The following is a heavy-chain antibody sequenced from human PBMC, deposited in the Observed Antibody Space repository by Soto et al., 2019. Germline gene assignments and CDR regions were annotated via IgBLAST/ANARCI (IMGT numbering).Heavy chain of an antibody. CDR1: GGTFSSYA. D-gene: IGHD4-17*01. V-gene: IGHV1-69*06. Sequence: SVKVSCKASGGTFSSYAISWVRQAPGQGLEWMGGIIPIFGTANYAQKFQGRVTITADKSTSTAYMELSSLRSEDTAVYYCARARPVTMSFSDAFDIWGQGTMVTVSS. J-gene: IGHJ3*02. CDR2: IIPIFGTA. CDR3: ARARPVTMSFSDAFDI.